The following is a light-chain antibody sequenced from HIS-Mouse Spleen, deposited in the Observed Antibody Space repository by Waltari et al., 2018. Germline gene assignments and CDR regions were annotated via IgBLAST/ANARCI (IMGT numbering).Light chain of an antibody. Sequence: SYVLTQPPSVSVAPGQTARITCGGNNIGSKSVHWYQQKPGQAPVLVGYDDSDRPSGVPGRFSGSNSGNTATLTISGLQAEDEADYYCCSYAGSSTVVFGGGTKLTVL. V-gene: IGLV3-21*02. CDR1: NIGSKS. CDR3: CSYAGSSTVV. CDR2: DDS. J-gene: IGLJ2*01.